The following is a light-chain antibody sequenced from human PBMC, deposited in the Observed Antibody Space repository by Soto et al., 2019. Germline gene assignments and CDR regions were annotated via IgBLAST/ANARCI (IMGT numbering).Light chain of an antibody. CDR2: GAS. CDR3: QQYASSVT. CDR1: QSVDSAF. V-gene: IGKV3-20*01. Sequence: EIVLTQSPGSLSLSLGERATLSCRASQSVDSAFFAWYQQKPGQPPRLFIHGASRRATGIPDRFSGSGSGTDFSLTISRLEPEDFAVYYCQQYASSVTFGQGTKVGI. J-gene: IGKJ1*01.